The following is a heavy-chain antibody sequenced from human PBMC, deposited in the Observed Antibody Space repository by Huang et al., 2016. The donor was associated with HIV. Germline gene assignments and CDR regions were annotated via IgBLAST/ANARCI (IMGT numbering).Heavy chain of an antibody. V-gene: IGHV3-30*18. CDR1: GFSLSSYG. D-gene: IGHD3-9*01. J-gene: IGHJ6*02. Sequence: QVHLVESGGGVVQLGRSLRLSCTTSGFSLSSYGMYWVRQAQGKGEEWGAIISYGGSSKYYADSGRGRFTISRDNSKNRLYVQMNSMRVEDTARYYCAKECEVLTGYHYYGMDVWGQGTTVTVSS. CDR3: AKECEVLTGYHYYGMDV. CDR2: ISYGGSSK.